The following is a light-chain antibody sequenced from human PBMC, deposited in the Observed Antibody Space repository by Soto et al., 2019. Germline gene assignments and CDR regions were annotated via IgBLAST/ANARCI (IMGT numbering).Light chain of an antibody. J-gene: IGKJ3*01. CDR2: DAS. Sequence: IVLTQSPTTLSLSPGERATLSCRASQSINSYLAWYQQQPGQAPRLLIYDASNRATGIPARFSGSGSGTDFTLTISSLEPEDFAVYYCQLRSNWLFTFGPGTKVDI. CDR1: QSINSY. V-gene: IGKV3-11*01. CDR3: QLRSNWLFT.